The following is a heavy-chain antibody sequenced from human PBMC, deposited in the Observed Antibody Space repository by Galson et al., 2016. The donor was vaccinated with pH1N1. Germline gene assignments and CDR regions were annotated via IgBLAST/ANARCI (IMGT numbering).Heavy chain of an antibody. CDR1: GGSISSNDYY. CDR3: AREDCSSGPCPLDS. CDR2: IYSSGST. Sequence: LSLTCTVSGGSISSNDYYWTWIRQLPGKGLEWIGTIYSSGSTYDNPSLKGRVTISVDTSKNQFSLKLSSVTAADTAVYYCAREDCSSGPCPLDSWGQGTLVIVSS. V-gene: IGHV4-39*07. D-gene: IGHD2-15*01. J-gene: IGHJ4*02.